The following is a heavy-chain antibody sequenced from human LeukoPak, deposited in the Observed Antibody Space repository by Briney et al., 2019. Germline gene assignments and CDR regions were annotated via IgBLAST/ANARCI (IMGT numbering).Heavy chain of an antibody. V-gene: IGHV4-38-2*02. CDR2: IYHSGST. CDR3: ARAPFGVVIPYYYYMDV. Sequence: SETLSLTCTVSGYSISSGYYWGWIRQPPGKGLEWIGSIYHSGSTYYNPSLKSRVTISVDTSKSQFSLKLSSVTAADTAVYYCARAPFGVVIPYYYYMDVWGKGTTVTVSS. D-gene: IGHD3-3*01. J-gene: IGHJ6*03. CDR1: GYSISSGYY.